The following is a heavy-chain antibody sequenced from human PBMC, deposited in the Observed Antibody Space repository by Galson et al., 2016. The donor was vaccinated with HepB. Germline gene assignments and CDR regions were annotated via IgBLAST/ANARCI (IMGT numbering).Heavy chain of an antibody. Sequence: TLSLTCSVSGGAINNGGYYWTWIRQFPGKGLEWIGYVYNSGITYYNPSLKSRVSISLDTSKNQFSLRLFSLTAADTAVYYCARGDSSRWTNYYSYGLDVWGQGTTVTVSS. CDR2: VYNSGIT. J-gene: IGHJ6*02. CDR3: ARGDSSRWTNYYSYGLDV. V-gene: IGHV4-31*03. D-gene: IGHD6-13*01. CDR1: GGAINNGGYY.